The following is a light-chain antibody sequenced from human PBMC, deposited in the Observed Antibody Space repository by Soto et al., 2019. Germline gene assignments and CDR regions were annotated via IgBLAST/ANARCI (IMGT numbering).Light chain of an antibody. CDR2: DVS. Sequence: EIVLTQSPVTLSLSPGERVTLSCRAGQSVNNFLAWYQQKPGQAPRLLISDVSNRATGVPARFSGSGSGTDFTLTISGLEPEDSAVYYCQQRSSWPLTCGPGTKVEIK. V-gene: IGKV3-11*01. CDR3: QQRSSWPLT. J-gene: IGKJ3*01. CDR1: QSVNNF.